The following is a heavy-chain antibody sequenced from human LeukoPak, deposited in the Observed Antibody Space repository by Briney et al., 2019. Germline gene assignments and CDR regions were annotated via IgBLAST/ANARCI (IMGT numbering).Heavy chain of an antibody. CDR3: AKAQLGGYNYAPLDS. CDR2: SGGDGRT. CDR1: GFPFSIYG. D-gene: IGHD5-18*01. J-gene: IGHJ4*02. Sequence: GGSLRLSCSASGFPFSIYGMNWVRQAPGKGLEWVSVSGGDGRTHYADSVRGRFTISRDDSKNTLYLQMNSLRAEDTAVYYCAKAQLGGYNYAPLDSWGQGTLVTVSS. V-gene: IGHV3-23*01.